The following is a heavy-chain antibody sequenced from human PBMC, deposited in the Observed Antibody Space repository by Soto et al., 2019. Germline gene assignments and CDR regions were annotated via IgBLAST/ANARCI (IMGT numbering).Heavy chain of an antibody. CDR3: ARDFSSYDISGLGVTWFDP. D-gene: IGHD3-22*01. CDR1: GASMSNSDYS. J-gene: IGHJ5*02. Sequence: PSETLSLTCAVSGASMSNSDYSLSWIRQPPGKGLEWIGYIYHSGSAYYNPSLKSRVTISVDRSKNQFSLQLSSVTAADTAVYYCARDFSSYDISGLGVTWFDPWGQGTLVTVSS. CDR2: IYHSGSA. V-gene: IGHV4-30-2*01.